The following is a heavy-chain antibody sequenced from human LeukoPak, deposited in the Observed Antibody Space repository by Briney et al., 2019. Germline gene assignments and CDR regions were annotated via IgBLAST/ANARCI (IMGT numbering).Heavy chain of an antibody. Sequence: GGSLRPSCAASGFTFSSYSMNWVRQAPGKGLEWVSSISSSSSYIYYADSVKGRFTISRDNAKNSLYLQMNSLRAEDTAVYYCARDTSQLRSPFDYWGQGTLVTVSS. J-gene: IGHJ4*02. CDR2: ISSSSSYI. V-gene: IGHV3-21*01. CDR3: ARDTSQLRSPFDY. D-gene: IGHD3-16*01. CDR1: GFTFSSYS.